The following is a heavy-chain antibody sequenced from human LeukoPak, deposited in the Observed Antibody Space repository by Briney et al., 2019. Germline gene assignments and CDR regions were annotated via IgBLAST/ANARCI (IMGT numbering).Heavy chain of an antibody. J-gene: IGHJ4*02. V-gene: IGHV4-59*01. Sequence: SETLSLTCTVSGGSISSYYWTWVRQPPGKGLEWVGYIYYSGTTYYNPSLKSRVTISLYTSKNKFSLNLTSVNVADTAVYYCARRPYSSSSPFDYWGQGTLVTVSS. CDR2: IYYSGTT. CDR1: GGSISSYY. CDR3: ARRPYSSSSPFDY. D-gene: IGHD6-6*01.